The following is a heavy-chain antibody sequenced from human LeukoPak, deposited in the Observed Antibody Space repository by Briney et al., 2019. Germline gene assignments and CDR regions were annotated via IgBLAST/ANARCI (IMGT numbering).Heavy chain of an antibody. CDR1: GLTVSSNY. V-gene: IGHV3-53*01. J-gene: IGHJ6*02. CDR2: IYSGGST. CDR3: ARNTPYYYYGMDV. Sequence: GGPLRLSCAASGLTVSSNYMSWVRQAPGKGLEWVSVIYSGGSTYYADSVKGRFTISRDNSKNTLYLQMNSLRAEDTAVYYCARNTPYYYYGMDVWGQGTTVTVSS.